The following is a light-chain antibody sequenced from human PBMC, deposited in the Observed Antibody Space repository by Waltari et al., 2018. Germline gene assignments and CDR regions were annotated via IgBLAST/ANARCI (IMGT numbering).Light chain of an antibody. CDR3: QTYETSLTGPGV. Sequence: QPVLPQPHSVSGAPGPTVTISCTGSFSNIGAAHGLQWYQLRPGSSPKLLIFGNNNRPSGVPDRFSASRSGASASLVITGLQAEDEADYYCQTYETSLTGPGVFGGGTRLTVL. J-gene: IGLJ2*01. V-gene: IGLV1-40*01. CDR2: GNN. CDR1: FSNIGAAHG.